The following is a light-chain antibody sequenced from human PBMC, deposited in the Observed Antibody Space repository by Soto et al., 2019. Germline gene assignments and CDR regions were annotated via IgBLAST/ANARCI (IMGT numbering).Light chain of an antibody. CDR2: DAS. Sequence: DIQMTQSPSSLSASVGERVTITCQASQDISNYLNWFQQKPGKAPKFLIYDASNLEAGVPSRFSGSGSGTHFTFTISSLQPEDVATYYCQHYDNFPYSFGQGTKLEIK. CDR1: QDISNY. J-gene: IGKJ2*03. V-gene: IGKV1-33*01. CDR3: QHYDNFPYS.